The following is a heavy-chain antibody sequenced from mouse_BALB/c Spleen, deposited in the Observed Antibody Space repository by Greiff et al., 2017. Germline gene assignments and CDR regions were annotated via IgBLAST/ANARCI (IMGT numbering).Heavy chain of an antibody. CDR1: GYTFTSYV. J-gene: IGHJ4*01. V-gene: IGHV1-14*01. CDR3: ARSGPLYYYAMDY. D-gene: IGHD1-3*01. Sequence: LVESGPVLVKPGASVKMSCKASGYTFTSYVMHWVKQKPGQGLEWIGYINPYNDGTKYNEKFKGKATLTSDKSSSTAYMELSSLTSEDSAVYYCARSGPLYYYAMDYWGQGTSVTVSS. CDR2: INPYNDGT.